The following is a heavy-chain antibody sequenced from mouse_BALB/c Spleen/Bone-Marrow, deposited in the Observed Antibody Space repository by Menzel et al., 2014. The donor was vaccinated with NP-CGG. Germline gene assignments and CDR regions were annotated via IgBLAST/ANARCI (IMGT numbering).Heavy chain of an antibody. D-gene: IGHD2-14*01. J-gene: IGHJ2*01. CDR3: ARYRLGTYFDY. V-gene: IGHV14-3*02. CDR1: GFNIKDTY. Sequence: VQLQQSGAELVKPGASVKLSCTASGFNIKDTYMHWVKRRPEQGLEWIGGIDPANGNTKYDPKFQGKATITADTSSNTAYLQLSSLTSEDTAVYYCARYRLGTYFDYWGQGTTLTVSS. CDR2: IDPANGNT.